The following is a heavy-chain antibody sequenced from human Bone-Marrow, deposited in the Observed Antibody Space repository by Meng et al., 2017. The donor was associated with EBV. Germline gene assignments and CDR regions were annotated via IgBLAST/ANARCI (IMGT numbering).Heavy chain of an antibody. CDR3: ASGAQYSSYNWFDP. CDR1: GFTFSSYA. CDR2: ISYDGSNK. D-gene: IGHD2-21*01. Sequence: QVQLVESXXGVVQPGXSLRLSCXASGFTFSSYAMHWVRQAPGKGLEWVAVISYDGSNKYYADSVKGRFTISRDNSKNTLYLQMNSLRAEDTAVYYCASGAQYSSYNWFDPWGQGTLVTVSS. V-gene: IGHV3-30-3*01. J-gene: IGHJ5*02.